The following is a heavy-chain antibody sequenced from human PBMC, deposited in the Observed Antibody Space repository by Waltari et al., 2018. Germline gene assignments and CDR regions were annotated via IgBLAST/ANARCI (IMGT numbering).Heavy chain of an antibody. Sequence: QLLESGGGLVQPGGSLRLSCAASGFTFSSYAMSWVRQAPGKGLEWVSAISGSGGRTYYADSVKGRFTISRDNSKNTLYLKMNSLRAEDTAVYYCAKVRPDGGAFDIWGQGTMVTVSS. V-gene: IGHV3-23*01. CDR2: ISGSGGRT. J-gene: IGHJ3*02. CDR3: AKVRPDGGAFDI. D-gene: IGHD3-16*01. CDR1: GFTFSSYA.